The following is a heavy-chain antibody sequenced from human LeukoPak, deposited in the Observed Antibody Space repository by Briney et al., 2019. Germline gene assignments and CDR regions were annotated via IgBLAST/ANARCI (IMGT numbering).Heavy chain of an antibody. J-gene: IGHJ4*02. CDR1: GGSFSGYY. D-gene: IGHD3-22*01. Sequence: SETLSLTCAVYGGSFSGYYWSWIRQPPGKGLVWIGEINHSGSTNYNPSLKSRVTISVGTSKNQFSLKLSSVTAADTAVYYCARNYYYDSSGYDKGDYWGQGTLVTVSS. CDR3: ARNYYYDSSGYDKGDY. V-gene: IGHV4-34*01. CDR2: INHSGST.